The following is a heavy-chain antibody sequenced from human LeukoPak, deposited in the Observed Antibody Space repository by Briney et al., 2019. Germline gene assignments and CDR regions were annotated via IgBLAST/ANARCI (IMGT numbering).Heavy chain of an antibody. Sequence: PGGSLRLSCAASGFTFSGFGMHWVRQAPGKGLEWVAVISYDGSIKYYADSLKGRFTISRDNSKNTLYLQMNSLRAEDTALYYCAKDGTVNSGIYHALIYYFDYWGQGTLVTVSS. D-gene: IGHD1-26*01. J-gene: IGHJ4*02. V-gene: IGHV3-30*18. CDR2: ISYDGSIK. CDR3: AKDGTVNSGIYHALIYYFDY. CDR1: GFTFSGFG.